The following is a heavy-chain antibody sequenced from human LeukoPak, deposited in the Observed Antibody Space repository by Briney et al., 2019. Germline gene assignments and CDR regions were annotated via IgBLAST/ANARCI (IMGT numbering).Heavy chain of an antibody. J-gene: IGHJ6*03. Sequence: GGSLRLSCAASGFTFSSYAMHWVRQAPGKGLEWMAVISYDGSNKYYADSVKGRFTISRDNSKNTLYLQMNSLRAEDTAVYYCARGLIGYYYYYYMDVWGKGTTVTVSS. CDR2: ISYDGSNK. CDR3: ARGLIGYYYYYYMDV. D-gene: IGHD3-16*01. CDR1: GFTFSSYA. V-gene: IGHV3-30-3*01.